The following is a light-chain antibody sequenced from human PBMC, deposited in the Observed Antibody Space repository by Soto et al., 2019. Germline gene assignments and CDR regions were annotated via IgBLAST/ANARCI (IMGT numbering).Light chain of an antibody. CDR2: AAS. CDR3: QQSYSTPRT. V-gene: IGKV1-39*01. CDR1: QSISNY. J-gene: IGKJ2*01. Sequence: DIQMTQSPSSLSASIGDRVTITCRAGQSISNYLNWYQQKPGKAPKLLIYAASSLQSGVPSRFSGSGSGTDFTLTISSLLPEDCATYDCQQSYSTPRTFGQGTKLEIK.